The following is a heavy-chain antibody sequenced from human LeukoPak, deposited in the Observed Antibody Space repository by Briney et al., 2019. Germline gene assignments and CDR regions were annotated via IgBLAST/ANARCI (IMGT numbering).Heavy chain of an antibody. CDR2: MNPNSGNT. D-gene: IGHD3-22*01. J-gene: IGHJ5*02. CDR3: ARSWQRYYDSSGYYPWFDP. CDR1: GYTFTSYD. Sequence: PEASVKVSCKASGYTFTSYDINWVRQATGQGLEWMGWMNPNSGNTGYAQKFQGRVTMTRNTSISTAYMELSSLRSEDTAVYYCARSWQRYYDSSGYYPWFDPWGQGTLVTVSS. V-gene: IGHV1-8*01.